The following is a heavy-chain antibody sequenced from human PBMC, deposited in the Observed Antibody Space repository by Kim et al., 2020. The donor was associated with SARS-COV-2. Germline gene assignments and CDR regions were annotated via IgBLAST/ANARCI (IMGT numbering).Heavy chain of an antibody. V-gene: IGHV4-59*01. Sequence: SETLSLTCTVSGGSTSGYYWTWVRQSPGKGLEWIAYLFSGGNKNHNPSLKSRVTMSEDTSKNQLFLNLTSVTAADTAVYYCARGGKGASSAWAFFDTWGQGARVTVPS. CDR3: ARGGKGASSAWAFFDT. CDR2: LFSGGNK. CDR1: GGSTSGYY. J-gene: IGHJ4*02. D-gene: IGHD6-25*01.